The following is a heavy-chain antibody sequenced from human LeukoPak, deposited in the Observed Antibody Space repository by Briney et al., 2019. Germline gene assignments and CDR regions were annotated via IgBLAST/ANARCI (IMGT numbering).Heavy chain of an antibody. CDR3: ASAPSIYDYVWGSYRYQQQPEAGSD. J-gene: IGHJ4*02. CDR1: GFTFSSYA. V-gene: IGHV3-23*01. D-gene: IGHD3-16*02. Sequence: GGSLRLSCAASGFTFSSYAMSWVRQAPGKGLEWVSAISGSGGSTYYADSVKGRFTISRDNSKNTLYLQMNSLRAEDTAVYYCASAPSIYDYVWGSYRYQQQPEAGSDWDQGTLVTVSS. CDR2: ISGSGGST.